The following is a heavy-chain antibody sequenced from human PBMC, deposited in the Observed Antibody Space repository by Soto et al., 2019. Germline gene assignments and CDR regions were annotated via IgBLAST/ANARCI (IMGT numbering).Heavy chain of an antibody. J-gene: IGHJ4*02. D-gene: IGHD1-7*01. Sequence: PGGSLRLSCAASGFPFSSYWMSWVRQAPGKGLEWVAHINSDGSTTTYADSVKGRFTISRDNAKKTLYLQMNSLRAEDTAVYYCARDNWNSIWGQGTLVTVSS. CDR1: GFPFSSYW. V-gene: IGHV3-74*01. CDR3: ARDNWNSI. CDR2: INSDGSTT.